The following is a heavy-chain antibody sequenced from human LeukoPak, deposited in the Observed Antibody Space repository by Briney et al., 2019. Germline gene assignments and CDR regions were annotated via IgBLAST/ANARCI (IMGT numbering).Heavy chain of an antibody. D-gene: IGHD3-10*01. CDR2: IYYSGST. CDR1: GGSISSSGYY. J-gene: IGHJ4*02. Sequence: PSETLSLTCTVSGGSISSSGYYWGWIRQPPGKGLEWIGSIYYSGSTYYNPSLKSRVTISVDTSKNQFSLKLSSVTAADTAVYYCARVVAYGSEFDYWGQGTLVTVSS. V-gene: IGHV4-39*07. CDR3: ARVVAYGSEFDY.